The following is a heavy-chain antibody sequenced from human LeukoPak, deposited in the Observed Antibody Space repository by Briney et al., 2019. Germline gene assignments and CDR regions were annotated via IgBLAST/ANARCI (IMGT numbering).Heavy chain of an antibody. Sequence: SETLSLTCAVSGGSISSGGYSWSWIRQPPGKGLEWIGYIYRSGSTYYNPSLKSRVTISVDRSKNQFSLKLSSVTAADTAVYYCARGVGAVASFDYWGQGTLVTVSS. V-gene: IGHV4-30-2*01. CDR3: ARGVGAVASFDY. CDR1: GGSISSGGYS. CDR2: IYRSGST. D-gene: IGHD6-19*01. J-gene: IGHJ4*02.